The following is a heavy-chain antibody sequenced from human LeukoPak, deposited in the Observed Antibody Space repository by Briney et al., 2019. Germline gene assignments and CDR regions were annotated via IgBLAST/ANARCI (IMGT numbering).Heavy chain of an antibody. CDR2: INKDGSEK. J-gene: IGHJ4*02. CDR1: GFTFNTYW. CDR3: ARAGGCTATRCSTTPAFDS. D-gene: IGHD2-2*02. V-gene: IGHV3-7*03. Sequence: GGSLTLSCAASGFTFNTYWMSWVRQAPGKGLEWVGTINKDGSEKYYVGSVKGRFSISRDNAKKSLLLHMSSLRAEDTAVYYCARAGGCTATRCSTTPAFDSWGQGTLVTVSS.